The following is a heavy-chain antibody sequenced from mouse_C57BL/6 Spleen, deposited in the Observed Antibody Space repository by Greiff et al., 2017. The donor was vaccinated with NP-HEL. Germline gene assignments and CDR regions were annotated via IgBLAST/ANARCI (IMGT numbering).Heavy chain of an antibody. CDR2: IYPGSGST. Sequence: QVQLQQPGAELVKPGASVTMPCKASGYTFTSYWITWVKQRPGQGLEWIGDIYPGSGSTDYNEKFKSKATLTVDTSSSTAYMQLRSLPSEDSAVYYCAGREGNWGQGTSVTVSS. CDR1: GYTFTSYW. CDR3: AGREGN. V-gene: IGHV1-55*01. D-gene: IGHD3-3*01. J-gene: IGHJ4*01.